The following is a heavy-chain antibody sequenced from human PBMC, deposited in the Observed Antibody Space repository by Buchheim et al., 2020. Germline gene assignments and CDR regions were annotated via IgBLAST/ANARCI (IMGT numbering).Heavy chain of an antibody. Sequence: QVQLVQSKDELKKTGASVKVSCKASGYTFTNYGISWVRQASGQGPEWVGWVSFYNGITNLAQKFQGRVTMTTDRSTSTAYLAVRGLRSADTAFYYCARVEGMRLYFHGMDVWGQGTT. CDR2: VSFYNGIT. CDR1: GYTFTNYG. D-gene: IGHD3-3*01. J-gene: IGHJ6*02. V-gene: IGHV1-18*01. CDR3: ARVEGMRLYFHGMDV.